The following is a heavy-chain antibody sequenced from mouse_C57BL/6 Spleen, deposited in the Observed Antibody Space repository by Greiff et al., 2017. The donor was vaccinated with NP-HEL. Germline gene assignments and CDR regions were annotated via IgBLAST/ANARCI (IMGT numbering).Heavy chain of an antibody. Sequence: QVQLQQPGAELVKPGASVKLSCKASGYTFTSYWMHWVKQRPGQGLEWIGMIHPNSGSTNYNEKFKSKATLTVDKSSSTAYMQLSSLTSEDSAVDYCARSYDYDEDYCDYWGQGTTLTVST. V-gene: IGHV1-64*01. J-gene: IGHJ2*01. CDR2: IHPNSGST. D-gene: IGHD2-4*01. CDR3: ARSYDYDEDYCDY. CDR1: GYTFTSYW.